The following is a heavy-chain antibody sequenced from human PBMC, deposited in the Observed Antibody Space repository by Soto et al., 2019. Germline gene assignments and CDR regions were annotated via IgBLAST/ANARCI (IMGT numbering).Heavy chain of an antibody. V-gene: IGHV4-31*03. CDR2: IYYSGST. J-gene: IGHJ4*02. CDR3: ARVRSSGWYVPGMVDY. CDR1: GGSISSGGYY. D-gene: IGHD6-19*01. Sequence: QVQLQESGPGLVKPSQTLSLTCTVSGGSISSGGYYWSWIRQHPGKGLEWFGYIYYSGSTYYNPSLKSRVTISVDTSKNQFSLKLSYVTAADTAVYYCARVRSSGWYVPGMVDYWGQGTLVTVSS.